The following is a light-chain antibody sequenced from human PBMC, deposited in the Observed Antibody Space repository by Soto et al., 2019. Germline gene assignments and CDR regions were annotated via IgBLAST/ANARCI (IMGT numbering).Light chain of an antibody. CDR1: ERVSTN. CDR2: SAS. CDR3: QQYNNLPPT. Sequence: DIVMTQSPLTLSVSPGESVTLSCRASERVSTNLAWYQQTPGQAPRLLIYSASRRPTDIPVRFSGSGSGAEFTLTISSLQSEDFAIYYCQQYNNLPPTFGQGTRLEIK. V-gene: IGKV3-15*01. J-gene: IGKJ5*01.